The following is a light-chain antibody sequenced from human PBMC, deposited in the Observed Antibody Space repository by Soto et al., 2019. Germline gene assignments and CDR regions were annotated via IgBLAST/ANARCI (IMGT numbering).Light chain of an antibody. CDR3: QQYYSYPPIT. V-gene: IGKV1-5*01. CDR1: QSISSW. J-gene: IGKJ4*01. Sequence: DIQMTQSPSTLSASVGDRVTITCLASQSISSWLAWYQQKPGKAPKLLIYAASTLQSGVPSRFSGSGSGTDFTLTISCLQSEDFATYYCQQYYSYPPITFGGGTKVDIK. CDR2: AAS.